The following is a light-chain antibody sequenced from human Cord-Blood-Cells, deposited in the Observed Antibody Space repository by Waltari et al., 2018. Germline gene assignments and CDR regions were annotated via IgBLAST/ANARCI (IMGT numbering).Light chain of an antibody. CDR3: SSYTSSSTLVV. CDR2: EVS. V-gene: IGLV2-14*01. CDR1: SSDVGGYNY. Sequence: QSALTQPASVSGSPGQSITISCPGTSSDVGGYNYVSWYQQHPGKAPNTMIYEVSNRPSGVSNRCSGSKSGNTASRTISGLQAEDEADYYCSSYTSSSTLVVFGGGTKLTVL. J-gene: IGLJ2*01.